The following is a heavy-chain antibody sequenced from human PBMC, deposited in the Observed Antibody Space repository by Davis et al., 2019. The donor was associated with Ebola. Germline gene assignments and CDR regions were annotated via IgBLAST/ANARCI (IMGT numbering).Heavy chain of an antibody. J-gene: IGHJ6*02. Sequence: PGGSLRLSCAASGFAFNSYTMNWVRQAPGRGLEWVSSISPTSTYIYSAVSLRGRFTISRDNAKNSLFLQLNNLRAEDTAVYYCARADALAGNKDSYYGLDVWGQGTTVTVSS. CDR2: ISPTSTYI. V-gene: IGHV3-21*01. D-gene: IGHD6-19*01. CDR1: GFAFNSYT. CDR3: ARADALAGNKDSYYGLDV.